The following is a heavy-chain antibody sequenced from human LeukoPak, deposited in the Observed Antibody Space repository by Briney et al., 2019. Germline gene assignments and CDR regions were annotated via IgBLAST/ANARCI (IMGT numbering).Heavy chain of an antibody. CDR3: ASKLYYYDTSPAGWFDP. J-gene: IGHJ5*02. V-gene: IGHV3-7*01. D-gene: IGHD3-22*01. Sequence: AGSLTLTCAASGFTFSSYCMTWVRQGQGKGLEWVGTINQDGRGEYYVDSVKGRFTISRDNAKNSLYLQISGLRAEDTAVYHSASKLYYYDTSPAGWFDPWGQGTLVTVS. CDR2: INQDGRGE. CDR1: GFTFSSYC.